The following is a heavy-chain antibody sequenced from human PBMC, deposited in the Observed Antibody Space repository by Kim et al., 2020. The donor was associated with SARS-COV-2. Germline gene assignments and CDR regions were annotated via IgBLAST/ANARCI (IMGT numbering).Heavy chain of an antibody. CDR1: GFTFSSYE. CDR2: SGRSGSPT. D-gene: IGHD1-26*01. CDR3: TTEHSGKYGSGGRGLDY. V-gene: IGHV3-48*03. J-gene: IGHJ4*02. Sequence: GGSLRLSCAASGFTFSSYEMHWVRQAPGKGLEWVAYSGRSGSPTHYADSVKGRFTIYKDNAKNSLDLQMNSLRGEDTAVYYCTTEHSGKYGSGGRGLDYWGQGTLVTVSS.